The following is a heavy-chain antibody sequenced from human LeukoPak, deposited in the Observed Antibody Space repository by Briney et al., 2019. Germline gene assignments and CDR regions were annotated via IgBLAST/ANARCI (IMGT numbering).Heavy chain of an antibody. CDR3: ARNHYDFWSGYYPFDC. Sequence: SETLSLTCTVSGGSVSSGSYYWSWIRQPPGKGLEWIGYIYCSGSTNYNPSLKSRVTISVDTSKNQFSLKLSSVTAADTAVYYCARNHYDFWSGYYPFDCWGQGTLVTVSS. D-gene: IGHD3-3*01. CDR2: IYCSGST. CDR1: GGSVSSGSYY. J-gene: IGHJ4*02. V-gene: IGHV4-61*01.